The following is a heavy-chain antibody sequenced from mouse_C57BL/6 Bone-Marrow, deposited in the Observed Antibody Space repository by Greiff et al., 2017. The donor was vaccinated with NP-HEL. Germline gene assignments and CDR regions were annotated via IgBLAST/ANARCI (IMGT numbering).Heavy chain of an antibody. V-gene: IGHV1-85*01. CDR3: ASLYYYGSRRRAMDD. J-gene: IGHJ4*01. Sequence: QVQLKQSGPELVKPGASVKLSCKASGYTFTSYDKNWVKQRPGQGLEWIGWIYPRDGSTKYNEKFKGKATLTVDTASSTAYMELHSLTSEDSAVYFCASLYYYGSRRRAMDDWGQGTSVTVSS. CDR1: GYTFTSYD. CDR2: IYPRDGST. D-gene: IGHD1-1*01.